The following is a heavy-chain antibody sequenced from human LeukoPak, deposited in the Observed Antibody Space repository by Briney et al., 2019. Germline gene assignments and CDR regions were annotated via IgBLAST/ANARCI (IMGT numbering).Heavy chain of an antibody. J-gene: IGHJ4*02. V-gene: IGHV4-4*07. CDR1: GASISSFF. CDR2: IYTSGST. Sequence: PSETLSLTCTVSGASISSFFWRRIRQPPGKGLDWNGRIYTSGSTNYNASLKSRVSMSVDTSKNQFSLKLSSVTAADTAVFYCARENSGSYREFDYWGQGTLVTVSS. D-gene: IGHD1-26*01. CDR3: ARENSGSYREFDY.